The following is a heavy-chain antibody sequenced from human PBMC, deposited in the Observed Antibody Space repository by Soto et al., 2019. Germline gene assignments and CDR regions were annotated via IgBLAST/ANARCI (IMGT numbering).Heavy chain of an antibody. CDR3: TTGYYDFWSGYYMDAFDI. CDR1: GFTFSNAW. Sequence: EVQLVESGGGLVKPGGSLRLSCAASGFTFSNAWMSWVRQAPGKGLEWVGRIKSKTDGGTTDYAAPVKGRFTISRDDSKNTMYLQMNSLKTKDTAVYYCTTGYYDFWSGYYMDAFDIWGQGTMVTVSS. J-gene: IGHJ3*02. D-gene: IGHD3-3*01. CDR2: IKSKTDGGTT. V-gene: IGHV3-15*01.